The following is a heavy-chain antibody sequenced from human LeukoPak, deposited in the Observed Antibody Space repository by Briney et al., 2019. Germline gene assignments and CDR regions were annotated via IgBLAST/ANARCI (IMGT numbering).Heavy chain of an antibody. CDR1: GFTFDDYG. V-gene: IGHV3-20*04. D-gene: IGHD1-26*01. J-gene: IGHJ3*02. CDR3: ARDSGVGATEGAFDI. Sequence: GGSLRLSCAASGFTFDDYGMSWVRQAPGKGLEWVSGINWNGGSTGYADSVKGRFTISRDNAKNSLYLQMNSLRAEDTALYYCARDSGVGATEGAFDIWGQGTMVTVPS. CDR2: INWNGGST.